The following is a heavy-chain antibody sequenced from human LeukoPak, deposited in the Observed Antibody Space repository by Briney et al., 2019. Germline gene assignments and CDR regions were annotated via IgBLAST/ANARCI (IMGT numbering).Heavy chain of an antibody. CDR1: GFTFSDYY. CDR3: ARVYSSSWYSGYLYMDL. D-gene: IGHD6-13*01. J-gene: IGHJ6*03. CDR2: ISYRSSDI. Sequence: PGGSLRLSCAASGFTFSDYYMSWIRQAPGKGLEWVSSISYRSSDIEYADSVKGRFTISRDNTKKSLYLQMSGLRAEDTAVYYCARVYSSSWYSGYLYMDLWGKGTTVTVSS. V-gene: IGHV3-11*05.